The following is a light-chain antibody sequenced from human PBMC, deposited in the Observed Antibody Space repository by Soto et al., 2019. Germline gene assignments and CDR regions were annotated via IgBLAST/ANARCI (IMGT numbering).Light chain of an antibody. CDR2: TNN. J-gene: IGLJ3*02. CDR1: SSNIGRDF. Sequence: QSVLPQPPSASGTPGQRVTISCSGSSSNIGRDFVYWFQQLPGTAPKLLIYTNNQRPSGVPDRFSGSKSGTSASLAISGLRSEDEADYCCAAWDDSLSAWVFGGGTKLTVL. V-gene: IGLV1-47*02. CDR3: AAWDDSLSAWV.